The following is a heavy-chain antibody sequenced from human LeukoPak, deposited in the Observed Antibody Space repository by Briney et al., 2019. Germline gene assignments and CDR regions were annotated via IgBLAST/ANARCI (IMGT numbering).Heavy chain of an antibody. V-gene: IGHV3-30-3*01. Sequence: GGSLRLSCAASGFTFSSYWMSWVRQAPGKGLEWVAVISYDGSNKYYADSVKGRFTISRDNSKNTLYLQMNSLRAEDTAVYYCARDRSPAAGRCWLDYWGQGTLVTVSS. J-gene: IGHJ4*02. CDR1: GFTFSSYW. D-gene: IGHD6-13*01. CDR3: ARDRSPAAGRCWLDY. CDR2: ISYDGSNK.